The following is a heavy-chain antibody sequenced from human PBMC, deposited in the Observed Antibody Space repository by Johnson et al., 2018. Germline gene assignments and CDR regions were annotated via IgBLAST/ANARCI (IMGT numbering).Heavy chain of an antibody. V-gene: IGHV3-15*01. Sequence: VQLQESGGGLVKPGGSLRVSCAASGFTFSNAWMSWVRQAPGKGLEWVGRIKTKTDGGTTDYAAAVKGRFTISRDDSKNTVYVQMNRLKTEDTAVYYCTTDLAMIGGDIWGQVTMVTVSS. CDR3: TTDLAMIGGDI. D-gene: IGHD3-22*01. J-gene: IGHJ3*02. CDR2: IKTKTDGGTT. CDR1: GFTFSNAW.